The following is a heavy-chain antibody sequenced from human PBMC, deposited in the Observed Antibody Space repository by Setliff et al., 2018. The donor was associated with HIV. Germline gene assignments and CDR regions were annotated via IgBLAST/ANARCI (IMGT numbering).Heavy chain of an antibody. Sequence: PSETLSLTCAVYGDSFSDYYWTWIRQPPGRGLEWIGEVNRFGTTNYNQSLKSRVTISAEKSKNQFSLNLSSVTAADTAVYYCVRQHGDYAFGSWGQGTLVTVSS. V-gene: IGHV4-34*01. D-gene: IGHD4-17*01. CDR2: VNRFGTT. J-gene: IGHJ5*01. CDR1: GDSFSDYY. CDR3: VRQHGDYAFGS.